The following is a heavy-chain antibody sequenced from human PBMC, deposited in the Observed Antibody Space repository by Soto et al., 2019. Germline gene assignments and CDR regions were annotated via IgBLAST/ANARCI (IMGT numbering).Heavy chain of an antibody. CDR3: VRDFGSSSEGGMDV. CDR2: IYSGGIT. Sequence: SLRLSCAASGFTVSSNYMSWVRQAPGKGLEWVSVIYSGGITFYADSVKGRFTISRDNSKNTLYLQMNNLRGEDTAVYYCVRDFGSSSEGGMDVWGQGTTVTVPS. CDR1: GFTVSSNY. J-gene: IGHJ6*02. V-gene: IGHV3-53*01. D-gene: IGHD6-6*01.